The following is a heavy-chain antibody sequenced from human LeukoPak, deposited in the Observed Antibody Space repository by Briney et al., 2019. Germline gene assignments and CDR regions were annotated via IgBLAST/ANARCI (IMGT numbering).Heavy chain of an antibody. D-gene: IGHD1-1*01. V-gene: IGHV3-30*04. CDR3: ARVIAYNLIYFDY. CDR2: LSYHGRDK. J-gene: IGHJ4*02. Sequence: GGSLRLSCAAFGFSLSNYPMHWVRQAPGKGLEWVAVLSYHGRDKYYADSVKGRFTVSRDNSKNTLYLQMDYLRPEDTAVYYCARVIAYNLIYFDYWGQGTLVTVSS. CDR1: GFSLSNYP.